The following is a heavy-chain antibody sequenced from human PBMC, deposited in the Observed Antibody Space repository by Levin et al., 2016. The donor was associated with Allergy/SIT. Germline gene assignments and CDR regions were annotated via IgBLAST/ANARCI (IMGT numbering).Heavy chain of an antibody. CDR3: ARDISSSGWYVQSPFDY. CDR2: IIPILGIA. J-gene: IGHJ4*02. V-gene: IGHV1-69*04. D-gene: IGHD6-19*01. Sequence: WVRQAPGQGLEWMGRIIPILGIANYAQKFQGRVTITADKSTSTAYMELSSLRSEDTAVYYCARDISSSGWYVQSPFDYWGQGTLVTVSS.